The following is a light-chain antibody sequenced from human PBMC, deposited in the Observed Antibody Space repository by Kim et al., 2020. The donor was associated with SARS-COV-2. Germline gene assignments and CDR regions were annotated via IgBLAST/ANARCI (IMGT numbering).Light chain of an antibody. V-gene: IGLV3-1*01. J-gene: IGLJ2*01. CDR3: QAWDTRVV. Sequence: VSVAPGQTASITCSGDKLGDKYASWYQQKPGQSPVLVIYENSKRPSGIPERFSGSNSGNTATLTISGTQAMDEADYYCQAWDTRVVFGGGTKLTVL. CDR2: ENS. CDR1: KLGDKY.